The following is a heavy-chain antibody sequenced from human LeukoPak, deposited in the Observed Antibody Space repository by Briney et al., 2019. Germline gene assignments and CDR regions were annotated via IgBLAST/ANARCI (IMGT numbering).Heavy chain of an antibody. CDR2: VSGSGGTT. CDR3: AKTLYDSSGYYSVQHFDY. Sequence: PGGSLRLSCAASGFTFSSNAMSWVRQAPGQGLEWVSAVSGSGGTTYYADSVKGRFTISRDNSKNTLYLQMNSPRAEDTAVYYCAKTLYDSSGYYSVQHFDYWGQGTLVTVSP. CDR1: GFTFSSNA. V-gene: IGHV3-23*01. D-gene: IGHD3-22*01. J-gene: IGHJ4*02.